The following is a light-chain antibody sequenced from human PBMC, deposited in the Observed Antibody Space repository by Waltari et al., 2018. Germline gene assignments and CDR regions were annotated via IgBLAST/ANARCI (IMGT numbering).Light chain of an antibody. CDR3: QVWDSGGDHVV. Sequence: SYVLTPPPSVSVAPGQTARISCGGNNIGFKSVTLYQEKPGQAPGLVVYDDSDRPSGIPERFYGSNSGNTATLTISGVEDGDEGDYYCQVWDSGGDHVVFGGGTKLTVL. V-gene: IGLV3-21*02. CDR2: DDS. CDR1: NIGFKS. J-gene: IGLJ2*01.